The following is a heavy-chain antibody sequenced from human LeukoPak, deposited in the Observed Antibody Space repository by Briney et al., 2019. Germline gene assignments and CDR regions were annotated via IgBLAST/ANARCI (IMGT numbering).Heavy chain of an antibody. Sequence: SVKVSCKASGFTFTSSAVQWVRQARGQGLEWIGWIVVGSGNTNYAQKFKERVTITRHMSTSTGYVELRSLRSEDTAVYYCAYPASSWYGNSLDYWGQGTLVTVSS. D-gene: IGHD6-13*01. V-gene: IGHV1-58*01. CDR1: GFTFTSSA. CDR3: AYPASSWYGNSLDY. CDR2: IVVGSGNT. J-gene: IGHJ4*02.